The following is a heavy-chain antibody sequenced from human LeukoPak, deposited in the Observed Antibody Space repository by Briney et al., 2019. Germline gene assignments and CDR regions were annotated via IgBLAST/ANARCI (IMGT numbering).Heavy chain of an antibody. Sequence: ASVKVSCKASGYTFTDYYMHCVRQAPGPRFEWMGWINRNDVDTNYAQKFQARVTMTRDTSISTAHMEVSRLRSDDTAVYYCARANFLYCSSSTCLFDYWDQGTLVTVSS. CDR3: ARANFLYCSSSTCLFDY. V-gene: IGHV1-2*02. CDR2: INRNDVDT. CDR1: GYTFTDYY. D-gene: IGHD2-2*01. J-gene: IGHJ4*02.